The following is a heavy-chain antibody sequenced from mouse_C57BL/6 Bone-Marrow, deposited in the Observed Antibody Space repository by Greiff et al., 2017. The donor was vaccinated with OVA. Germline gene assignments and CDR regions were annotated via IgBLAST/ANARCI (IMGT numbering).Heavy chain of an antibody. Sequence: QVQLQQPGAELVKPGASVKLSCRASGYTFTSYWMHWVKQRPGQGLEWIGMIHPNSGSTNYNEKFKSKATLTVDKSSSTAYMQLSSLTSEYSAVDYCVALHCYAMDYWGQGPSVTVSS. D-gene: IGHD2-10*01. J-gene: IGHJ4*01. CDR3: VALHCYAMDY. CDR2: IHPNSGST. V-gene: IGHV1-64*01. CDR1: GYTFTSYW.